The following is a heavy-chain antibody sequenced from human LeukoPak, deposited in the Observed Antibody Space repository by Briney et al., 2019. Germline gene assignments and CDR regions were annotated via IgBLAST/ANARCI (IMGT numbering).Heavy chain of an antibody. V-gene: IGHV3-49*03. Sequence: PGGSLRLSCAASGFTFSSYAMSWFRQAPGKGLEWVGFIRSKAYGGTTEYAASVKGRFTISRDDSKSIAYLQMNSLKTEDTAVYYCTTAVGVVVALFDYWGQGTLVTVSS. CDR1: GFTFSSYA. CDR2: IRSKAYGGTT. CDR3: TTAVGVVVALFDY. D-gene: IGHD3-22*01. J-gene: IGHJ4*02.